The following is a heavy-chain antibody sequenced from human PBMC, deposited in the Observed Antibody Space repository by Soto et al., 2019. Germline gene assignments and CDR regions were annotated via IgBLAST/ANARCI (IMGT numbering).Heavy chain of an antibody. V-gene: IGHV4-59*01. Sequence: QVRLQESGPGLVKPSETLSLTCTVSGGSISRYYWSWIRQPPGKGLEWIGYMYNTGSTIYNPSLKSRVTISVDTSKKQFSLKLNSVTAADTAVYYCARDLWGYCGADCYPLDVWGQGTTVTVSS. J-gene: IGHJ6*02. D-gene: IGHD2-21*02. CDR2: MYNTGST. CDR1: GGSISRYY. CDR3: ARDLWGYCGADCYPLDV.